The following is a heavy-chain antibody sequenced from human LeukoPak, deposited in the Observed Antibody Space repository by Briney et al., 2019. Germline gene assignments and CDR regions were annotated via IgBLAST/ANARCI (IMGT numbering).Heavy chain of an antibody. Sequence: SETLSLTCTVSGGSISSSSYSWGWIRQPPGKGLEWIGEINHSGSTNYNPSLKSRVTISVDTSKNQFSLKLSSVTAADTAVYYCARGEVIAARPAAYWGQGTLVTVSS. J-gene: IGHJ4*02. D-gene: IGHD6-6*01. V-gene: IGHV4-39*07. CDR2: INHSGST. CDR1: GGSISSSSYS. CDR3: ARGEVIAARPAAY.